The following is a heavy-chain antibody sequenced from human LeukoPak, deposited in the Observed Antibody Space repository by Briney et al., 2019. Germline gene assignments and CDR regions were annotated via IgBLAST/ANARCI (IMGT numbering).Heavy chain of an antibody. V-gene: IGHV1-2*02. J-gene: IGHJ4*02. Sequence: ASVKVSCKASGYTFTDYYLHWVRQAPGQGFEWMGWINPNSGDTNYAQKFQGRVTMTRDTSISTAHMEMSRLRSDHTAVYYCARANFLYCSSTTCLFDYWGQGTLVTVSS. CDR3: ARANFLYCSSTTCLFDY. CDR1: GYTFTDYY. CDR2: INPNSGDT. D-gene: IGHD2-2*01.